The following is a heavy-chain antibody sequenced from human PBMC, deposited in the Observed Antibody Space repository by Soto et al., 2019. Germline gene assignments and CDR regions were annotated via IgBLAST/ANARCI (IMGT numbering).Heavy chain of an antibody. D-gene: IGHD4-4*01. CDR3: AKDLHLVTVTTPGFDP. J-gene: IGHJ5*02. V-gene: IGHV3-30*18. Sequence: PGGSLRLSSTASGGTFSSYAMSWVRQAPGKGLEWVAVISYDGSNKYYADSVKGRFTISRDNSKNTLYLQMNSLRAEDTAVYYCAKDLHLVTVTTPGFDPWGQGTLVTVSS. CDR2: ISYDGSNK. CDR1: GGTFSSYA.